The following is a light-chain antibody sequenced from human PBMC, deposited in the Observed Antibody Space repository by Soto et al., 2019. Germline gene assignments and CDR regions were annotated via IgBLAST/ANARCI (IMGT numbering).Light chain of an antibody. Sequence: QSALTQPASVSGSPGQSITISCTGTSSDVGGYNFVSWYQQHPGRAPKLMIYEVSNRPSGVSNRFSGSKSDNTASLTISVLQAEDEADYYCSSYTRSSTVVFGGGTQLTVL. CDR3: SSYTRSSTVV. V-gene: IGLV2-14*01. CDR1: SSDVGGYNF. CDR2: EVS. J-gene: IGLJ2*01.